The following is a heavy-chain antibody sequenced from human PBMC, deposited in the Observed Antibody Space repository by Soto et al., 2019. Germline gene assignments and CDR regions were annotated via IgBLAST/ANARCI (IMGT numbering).Heavy chain of an antibody. J-gene: IGHJ4*02. Sequence: SETLSLTCTVSGGSISSSSYYWGWIRQPPGKGLEWIGSIYYSGSTYYNPSLKSRVTISVDTSKNQFSLKLSSVTAADTAVYYCARLSSSWYSFDYWGQGTLVTVSS. D-gene: IGHD6-13*01. CDR2: IYYSGST. CDR3: ARLSSSWYSFDY. CDR1: GGSISSSSYY. V-gene: IGHV4-39*01.